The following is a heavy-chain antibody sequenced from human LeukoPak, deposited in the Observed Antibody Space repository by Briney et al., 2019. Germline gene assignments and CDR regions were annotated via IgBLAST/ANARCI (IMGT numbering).Heavy chain of an antibody. CDR1: GFTFDDYA. CDR3: AKDTRYSYGYGMDV. V-gene: IGHV3-9*01. CDR2: ITWNSGST. Sequence: AGGSLRLSCAASGFTFDDYAMTWVRQAPGKGLEWVSGITWNSGSTGYADSVKGRFTISRDNAKNSLYLQMNSLRAEDTALYYCAKDTRYSYGYGMDVWGQGTTVTVSS. J-gene: IGHJ6*02. D-gene: IGHD5-18*01.